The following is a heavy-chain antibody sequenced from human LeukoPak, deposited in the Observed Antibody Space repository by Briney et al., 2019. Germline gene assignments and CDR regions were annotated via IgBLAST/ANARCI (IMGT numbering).Heavy chain of an antibody. J-gene: IGHJ4*02. CDR1: GGSISSYY. V-gene: IGHV4-59*01. Sequence: SETLSLTCTVSGGSISSYYWSWIRQPPGKGLEWIGYIYYSGSTSYNPSLKSRVTISVDTSKNQFSLKLSSVTAADTAVYYCARDQRGSFDYWGQGTLVTVSS. CDR2: IYYSGST. CDR3: ARDQRGSFDY. D-gene: IGHD5-12*01.